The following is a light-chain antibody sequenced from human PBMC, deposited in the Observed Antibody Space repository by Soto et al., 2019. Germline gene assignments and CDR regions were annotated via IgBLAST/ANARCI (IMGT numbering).Light chain of an antibody. V-gene: IGKV3-11*01. CDR1: QSVSTY. CDR3: QQRSNWPPTWT. Sequence: EIVLTQSPATLSLSPGERATLSCRASQSVSTYLAWYQQKPGQAPRLLIYDASTRATGIPARFSGSGSGTDFTPTIRSPEPEDFEVYYCQQRSNWPPTWTFGQGTKVEIK. J-gene: IGKJ1*01. CDR2: DAS.